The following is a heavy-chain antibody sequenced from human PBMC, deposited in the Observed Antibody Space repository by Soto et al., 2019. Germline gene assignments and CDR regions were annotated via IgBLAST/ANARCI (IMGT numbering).Heavy chain of an antibody. CDR3: ARSYRRYCSGGSCYSYYYYYMDV. CDR2: IYYSGST. D-gene: IGHD2-15*01. CDR1: GGSISSYY. V-gene: IGHV4-59*01. J-gene: IGHJ6*03. Sequence: QVQLQESGPGLVKPSETLSLTCTVSGGSISSYYWRWIRQPPGKGLEWIGYIYYSGSTNYNPSLKRRVTISVDTAKNQFSLKLSSVTAADTAVYYCARSYRRYCSGGSCYSYYYYYMDVWGKGTTVTVSS.